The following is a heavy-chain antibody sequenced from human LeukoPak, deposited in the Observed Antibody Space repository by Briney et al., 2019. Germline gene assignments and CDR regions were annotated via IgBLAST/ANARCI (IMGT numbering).Heavy chain of an antibody. Sequence: GGSLRLSCAASGFTVSSNYMSWVRQAPGKGLEWVSVIYSGGSTYYADSAKGRFTISRDNSKNTLYLQMNSLRAEDTAVYYCARGRQGRWLQVRGWYYFDYWGQGTLVTVSS. CDR1: GFTVSSNY. CDR2: IYSGGST. V-gene: IGHV3-53*01. CDR3: ARGRQGRWLQVRGWYYFDY. D-gene: IGHD5-24*01. J-gene: IGHJ4*02.